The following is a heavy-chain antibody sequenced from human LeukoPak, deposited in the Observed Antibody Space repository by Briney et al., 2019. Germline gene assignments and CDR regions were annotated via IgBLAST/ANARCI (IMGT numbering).Heavy chain of an antibody. CDR1: GFTFDDYA. CDR3: AKDLRYFDWLSGFDP. V-gene: IGHV3-9*01. Sequence: QPGGSLRLSCAASGFTFDDYAMHWVRQAPGKGLEWVSGISWNSGSIGYADSVKGRFTISRDNAKNSLYLQMNSLSAEDTALYYCAKDLRYFDWLSGFDPWGQGTLVTVSS. J-gene: IGHJ5*02. D-gene: IGHD3-9*01. CDR2: ISWNSGSI.